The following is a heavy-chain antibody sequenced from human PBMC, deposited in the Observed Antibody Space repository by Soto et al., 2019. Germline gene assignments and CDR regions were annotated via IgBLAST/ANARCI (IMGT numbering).Heavy chain of an antibody. CDR3: AKDRLLRTYYFDS. Sequence: QVQLVESGGGVVQPGNSLRLSCAASGFTFKNYGIHWVHQSPGKGLEWVALVSYLGSEKYYIDSVKGRFSVSRDNSKNTVYLQMNSLRPEDTAVYYCAKDRLLRTYYFDSWGQGTRVTVSS. CDR2: VSYLGSEK. J-gene: IGHJ4*02. CDR1: GFTFKNYG. D-gene: IGHD2-15*01. V-gene: IGHV3-30*18.